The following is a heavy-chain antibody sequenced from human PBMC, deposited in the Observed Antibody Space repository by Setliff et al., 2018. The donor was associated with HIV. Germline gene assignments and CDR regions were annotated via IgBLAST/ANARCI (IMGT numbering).Heavy chain of an antibody. D-gene: IGHD3-10*01. CDR3: ARTYGSASKLDY. Sequence: SGPTLVNPTQTLTLTCTFSGFSLTTSGIRVTWVRQPPGKALEWLARIDWEDDKFYRTSLKTRLTISKDTSKNQVVLTMTNMGPLDTATYFCARTYGSASKLDYWGPGTLVTVSS. CDR1: GFSLTTSGIR. J-gene: IGHJ4*02. CDR2: IDWEDDK. V-gene: IGHV2-70*04.